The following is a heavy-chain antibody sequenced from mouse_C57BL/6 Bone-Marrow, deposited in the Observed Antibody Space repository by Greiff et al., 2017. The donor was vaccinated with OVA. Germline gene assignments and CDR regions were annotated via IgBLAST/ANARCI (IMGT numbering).Heavy chain of an antibody. CDR3: TRSDYDYSSWFAY. J-gene: IGHJ3*01. CDR2: IDPETGGT. D-gene: IGHD2-4*01. Sequence: VQLQQSGAELVRPGASVTLSCKASGYTFTDYEMHWVKQTPVHGLEWIGAIDPETGGTAYNQKFKGKAILTADKSSSTAYMELRSLTSEDSAVYYCTRSDYDYSSWFAYWGQGTLVTVSA. V-gene: IGHV1-15*01. CDR1: GYTFTDYE.